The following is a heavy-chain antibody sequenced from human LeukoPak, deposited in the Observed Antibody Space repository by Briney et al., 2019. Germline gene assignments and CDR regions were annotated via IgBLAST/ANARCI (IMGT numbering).Heavy chain of an antibody. CDR1: VGSISSGGYY. D-gene: IGHD6-13*01. J-gene: IGHJ4*02. CDR2: IYYSGST. V-gene: IGHV4-31*03. CDR3: ARGGSSWYFDY. Sequence: SQTLSLTCTVSVGSISSGGYYWSWIRQHPGKGLEWIGYIYYSGSTYYKPSLKSRVTISVDTSKNQFSLKLSSVTAADTAVYYCARGGSSWYFDYWGQGTLVTVSS.